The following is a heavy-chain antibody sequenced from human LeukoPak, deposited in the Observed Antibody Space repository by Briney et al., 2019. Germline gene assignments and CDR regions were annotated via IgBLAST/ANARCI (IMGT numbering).Heavy chain of an antibody. V-gene: IGHV3-30*03. CDR3: ARDQVDSSSSSGWFDP. D-gene: IGHD6-6*01. Sequence: GGSLRLSCAASGFTFSSYGMHWVRQAPGKGLEWVAVISYDGSNKYYADSVKGRFTISRDNAKNSLYLQMNSLRAEDTAVYYCARDQVDSSSSSGWFDPWGQGTLVTVSS. CDR2: ISYDGSNK. J-gene: IGHJ5*02. CDR1: GFTFSSYG.